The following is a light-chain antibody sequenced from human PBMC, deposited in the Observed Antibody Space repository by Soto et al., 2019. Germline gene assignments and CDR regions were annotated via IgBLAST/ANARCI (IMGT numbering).Light chain of an antibody. CDR2: GAS. Sequence: EIVLTQSPGTLSLSPGERAALSCRASQSVSSTYLAWYQQKPGQAPRLLIYGASSRATGIPDRLSGSGSGTDFTLTISRLEAEDFAVYYCQQHGSSQTFGGGTKVEIK. CDR1: QSVSSTY. J-gene: IGKJ4*01. V-gene: IGKV3-20*01. CDR3: QQHGSSQT.